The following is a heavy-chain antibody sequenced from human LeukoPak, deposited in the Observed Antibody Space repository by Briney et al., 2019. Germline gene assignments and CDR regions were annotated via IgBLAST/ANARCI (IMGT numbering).Heavy chain of an antibody. CDR3: ASRYSSGRLTFNI. Sequence: SQTLSLTCTVSGGSISSGDYYWSWIRQHPGKGLEWIGYIYYSGSTYYNPSLKSRVTISVDTSKNQFSLKLSSVTAADTAVYYCASRYSSGRLTFNIWGQGTMVTVSS. CDR2: IYYSGST. V-gene: IGHV4-30-4*01. J-gene: IGHJ3*02. D-gene: IGHD6-19*01. CDR1: GGSISSGDYY.